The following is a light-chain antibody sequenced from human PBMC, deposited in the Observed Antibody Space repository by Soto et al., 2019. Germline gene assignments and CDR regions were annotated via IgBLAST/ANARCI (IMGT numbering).Light chain of an antibody. V-gene: IGLV2-14*01. CDR3: SSYTSSSTLV. CDR2: EVS. Sequence: ARTQPASVSGSPGQSITISCTGTSSDVGGYNYVSWYQQHPGKAPKLMIYEVSNRPSGVSNRFSGSKSGNTASLTISGLQAEDEADYYCSSYTSSSTLVFGIGTKVTVL. CDR1: SSDVGGYNY. J-gene: IGLJ1*01.